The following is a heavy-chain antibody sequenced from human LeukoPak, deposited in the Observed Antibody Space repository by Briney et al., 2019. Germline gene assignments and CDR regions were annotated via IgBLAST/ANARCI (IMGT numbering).Heavy chain of an antibody. CDR2: IYHSGST. Sequence: SQTLSLTCTVSGGSISSGGYYWSWIRQPPGKGLEWIGYIYHSGSTYYNPSLKSRVTISVDRTKNQFSLKLSSVTAADTAVYYCARLPRSSSWYSWVRAYFDYWGQGTLVTVSS. CDR3: ARLPRSSSWYSWVRAYFDY. CDR1: GGSISSGGYY. D-gene: IGHD6-13*01. J-gene: IGHJ4*02. V-gene: IGHV4-30-2*01.